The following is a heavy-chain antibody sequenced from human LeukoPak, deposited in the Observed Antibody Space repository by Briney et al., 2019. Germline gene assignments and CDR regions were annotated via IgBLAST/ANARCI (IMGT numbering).Heavy chain of an antibody. Sequence: GGSLRLSCAASGFTLWTYWMNWVRQAPGKGLEWVANIKQDGSEKRYVDSVKGRFTISRDNAKTSLCLQMNSLRAEDTAVYFCAKSNYGDFGWFDPWGQGTLVIVSS. D-gene: IGHD4-17*01. CDR2: IKQDGSEK. CDR1: GFTLWTYW. J-gene: IGHJ5*02. V-gene: IGHV3-7*01. CDR3: AKSNYGDFGWFDP.